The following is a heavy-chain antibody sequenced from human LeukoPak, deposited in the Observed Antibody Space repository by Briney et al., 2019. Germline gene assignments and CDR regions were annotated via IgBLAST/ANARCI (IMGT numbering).Heavy chain of an antibody. D-gene: IGHD1-14*01. V-gene: IGHV1-2*02. J-gene: IGHJ3*02. Sequence: GASVKVSCKASGYTFTGYFVHWVRQAPGQGLEWVGGFNPNIVGTNYAQIFQGRVTMTRDTSFSTAYMELSRLRSDDTAVYYCTTGAAYAIYDAFDIWGQGTMVTVSS. CDR2: FNPNIVGT. CDR1: GYTFTGYF. CDR3: TTGAAYAIYDAFDI.